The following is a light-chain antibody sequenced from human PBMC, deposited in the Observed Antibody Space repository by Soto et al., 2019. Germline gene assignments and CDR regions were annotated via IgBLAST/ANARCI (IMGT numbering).Light chain of an antibody. CDR2: GAS. CDR1: QSITTN. J-gene: IGKJ1*01. Sequence: EVVMTQSPVTLSVSPGERATLSCRASQSITTNLAWYQQKPGQAPRLLIYGASTRATGVPARFSGSGSGTQFTLTINSLQSEDVAVYYCQQYNDWPPKRTFGQGTKVDIK. V-gene: IGKV3-15*01. CDR3: QQYNDWPPKRT.